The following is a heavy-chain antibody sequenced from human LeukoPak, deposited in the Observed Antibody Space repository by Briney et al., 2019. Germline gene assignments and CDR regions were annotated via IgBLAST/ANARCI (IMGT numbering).Heavy chain of an antibody. J-gene: IGHJ4*02. D-gene: IGHD6-13*01. Sequence: PSETLSLTCTVSGGSISSSSYYWGWIRQPPGKGLEWIGSIYYSGSTYYNPSLKSRVTISVDTSKNQFSLELSSVTAADTAVYCCARLSWSNFGYFDYWGQGTLVTVSS. CDR2: IYYSGST. CDR1: GGSISSSSYY. CDR3: ARLSWSNFGYFDY. V-gene: IGHV4-39*01.